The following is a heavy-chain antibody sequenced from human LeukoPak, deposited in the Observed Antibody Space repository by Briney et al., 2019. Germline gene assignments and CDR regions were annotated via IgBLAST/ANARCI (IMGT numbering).Heavy chain of an antibody. D-gene: IGHD6-6*01. V-gene: IGHV3-30*19. CDR3: ARAKQLALFGY. CDR1: GFTFSTYG. Sequence: GGSLRLSCAASGFTFSTYGMHWVRQAPGKGLEWVAVISYDGSNKYYADSVKGRFTISRDNSKNTLYLQMNSLRAEDTAVYYCARAKQLALFGYWGQGTLVTVSS. CDR2: ISYDGSNK. J-gene: IGHJ4*02.